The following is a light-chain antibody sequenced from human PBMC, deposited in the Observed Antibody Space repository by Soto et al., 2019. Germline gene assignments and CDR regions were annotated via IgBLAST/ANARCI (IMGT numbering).Light chain of an antibody. CDR2: DTS. CDR1: QSVNSD. V-gene: IGKV3-11*01. J-gene: IGKJ2*01. Sequence: EIVLTQSPATLSLSPGERATLSCRASQSVNSDLAWYQQKPGQAPRLLIYDTSNRATGIPARFSGGGSGTDFTLTISSLEPEDFAGYYCQQRTNWLFGQGTKLEIK. CDR3: QQRTNWL.